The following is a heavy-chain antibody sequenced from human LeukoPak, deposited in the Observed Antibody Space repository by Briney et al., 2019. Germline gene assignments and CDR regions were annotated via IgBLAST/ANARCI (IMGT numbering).Heavy chain of an antibody. D-gene: IGHD2-15*01. V-gene: IGHV3-66*01. CDR1: GFTVSSNY. Sequence: GGSLRLSCAGSGFTVSSNYMSWVRQAPGKGLEWVSVIYSSGTTYYADSVKGRFTISRDNSKNTLYLQMNNLRAEDTAVYYCAKDLRRLDCSGGSCYVPDYWGQGTLVTVSS. CDR3: AKDLRRLDCSGGSCYVPDY. CDR2: IYSSGTT. J-gene: IGHJ4*02.